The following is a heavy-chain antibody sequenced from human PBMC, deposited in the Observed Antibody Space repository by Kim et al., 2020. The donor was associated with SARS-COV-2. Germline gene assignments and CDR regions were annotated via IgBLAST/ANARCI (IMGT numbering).Heavy chain of an antibody. CDR1: GGTFSSYA. J-gene: IGHJ6*02. D-gene: IGHD2-21*02. Sequence: SVKVSCKASGGTFSSYAISWVRQAPGQGLEWMGGIIPIFGTANYAQKFQGRVTITADESTSTAYMELSSLRSEDTAVYYCARVEGTDCGGDCFYYYYGMDVWGQGTTVTVYS. CDR3: ARVEGTDCGGDCFYYYYGMDV. V-gene: IGHV1-69*13. CDR2: IIPIFGTA.